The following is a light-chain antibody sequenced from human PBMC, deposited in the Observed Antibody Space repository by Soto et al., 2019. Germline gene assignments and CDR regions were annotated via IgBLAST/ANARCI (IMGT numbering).Light chain of an antibody. V-gene: IGKV3-15*01. CDR3: QQYNIWPQT. CDR2: GAS. J-gene: IGKJ1*01. Sequence: EIVMTQSPATLSVSPGERATLSCRASQSISSNLAWYQQKPGQAPRLLIYGASTRATAVPARFSGSGSGTEFTLTISSLQSEDFAVYFCQQYNIWPQTFGQGTKVDIK. CDR1: QSISSN.